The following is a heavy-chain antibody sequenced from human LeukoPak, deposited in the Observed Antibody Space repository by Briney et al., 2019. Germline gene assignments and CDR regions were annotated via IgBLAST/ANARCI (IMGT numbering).Heavy chain of an antibody. CDR3: AREGIAAAGFDY. Sequence: ASVKVSCKASGYTFTGYYMHWVRQAPGQGLEWMGWINPNSGGTNYAQKFQDWVTMTRDTSISSAYMELSRLRSDDTAVYYCAREGIAAAGFDYWGQGTLVTVSS. CDR2: INPNSGGT. D-gene: IGHD6-13*01. CDR1: GYTFTGYY. J-gene: IGHJ4*02. V-gene: IGHV1-2*04.